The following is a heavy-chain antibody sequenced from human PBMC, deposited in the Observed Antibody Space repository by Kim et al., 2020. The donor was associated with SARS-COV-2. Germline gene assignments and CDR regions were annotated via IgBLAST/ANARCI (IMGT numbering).Heavy chain of an antibody. D-gene: IGHD2-8*01. CDR1: GYTFTSYG. J-gene: IGHJ3*02. V-gene: IGHV1-18*01. CDR3: ASYILYPAQFASAFAFDI. Sequence: ASVKVSCKSSGYTFTSYGISWVRQAPGQGLEWMGWISAYNGNTNYAQKLQGRVTMTTDTSTSTAYMELRSLRSDDTAVYYCASYILYPAQFASAFAFDIWGQGTMVTVSS. CDR2: ISAYNGNT.